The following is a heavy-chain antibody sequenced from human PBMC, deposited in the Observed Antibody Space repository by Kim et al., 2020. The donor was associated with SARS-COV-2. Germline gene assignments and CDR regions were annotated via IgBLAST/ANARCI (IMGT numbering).Heavy chain of an antibody. CDR2: ISWNRGSI. Sequence: GGSLRLSCAASGFTFDDYARHWVRQAPGKGLEWVSGISWNRGSIGYADSVKGRFTISRDNAKNSLYLQMNSLRAEDTALYYCAKDPRRAVTMVRGVRYYYYYGMDVWGQGTTVTVSS. CDR1: GFTFDDYA. D-gene: IGHD3-10*01. CDR3: AKDPRRAVTMVRGVRYYYYYGMDV. J-gene: IGHJ6*02. V-gene: IGHV3-9*01.